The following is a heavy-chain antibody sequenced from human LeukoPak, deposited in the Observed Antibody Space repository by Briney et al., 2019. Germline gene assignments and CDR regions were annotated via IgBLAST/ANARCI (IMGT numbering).Heavy chain of an antibody. J-gene: IGHJ4*02. CDR3: ARASNYYASGSYYKD. CDR2: MNPNSGNA. D-gene: IGHD3-10*01. Sequence: ASVKVSCKASGYTFTSYDINWVRQATGQGLEWMGWMNPNSGNAGYAQKFQGRVTMTRNTSISTAYMELSSLRSEDTAVYYCARASNYYASGSYYKDWGQGTLVTVSS. CDR1: GYTFTSYD. V-gene: IGHV1-8*01.